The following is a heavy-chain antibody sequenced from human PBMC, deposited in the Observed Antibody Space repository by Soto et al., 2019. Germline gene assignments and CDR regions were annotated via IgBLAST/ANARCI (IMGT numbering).Heavy chain of an antibody. CDR1: GFTFTSSA. D-gene: IGHD3-16*01. Sequence: GASVKGSCKASGFTFTSSAVQWVRPARGQRLEWIGWIVVGSGNTNYAQKFQERITITRDMSTSTAYMELGSLRPEDTAVYYCAAASKRSTLGALMDVWGKGTTVTVSS. J-gene: IGHJ6*03. CDR2: IVVGSGNT. CDR3: AAASKRSTLGALMDV. V-gene: IGHV1-58*01.